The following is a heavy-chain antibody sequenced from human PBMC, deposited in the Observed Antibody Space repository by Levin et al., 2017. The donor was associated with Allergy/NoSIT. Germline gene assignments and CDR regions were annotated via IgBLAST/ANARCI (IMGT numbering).Heavy chain of an antibody. Sequence: SETLSLTCTVSGGSISSSSYYWGWIRQPPGKGLEWIGSIYYSGSTYYNPSLKSRVTISVDTSKNQFSLKLSSVTAADTAVYYCARRGGDPPMVRGVIPYFDYWGQGTLVTVSS. D-gene: IGHD3-10*01. CDR3: ARRGGDPPMVRGVIPYFDY. V-gene: IGHV4-39*01. CDR2: IYYSGST. J-gene: IGHJ4*02. CDR1: GGSISSSSYY.